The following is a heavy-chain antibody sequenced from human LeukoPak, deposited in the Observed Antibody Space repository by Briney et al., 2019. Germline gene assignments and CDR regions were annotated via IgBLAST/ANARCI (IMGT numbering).Heavy chain of an antibody. J-gene: IGHJ6*03. CDR1: GGSISSRTYY. CDR2: IYYSGTT. CDR3: ARDFSSSSTVYYYYYMDV. D-gene: IGHD6-6*01. V-gene: IGHV4-39*07. Sequence: PSETLSLTCTVSGGSISSRTYYWGWFRQPPGRGLEWFGTIYYSGTTYYNPSLKSRVTISLDTSKNQFSLKLSSVTAADTAIYYCARDFSSSSTVYYYYYMDVWGKGTTVTVSS.